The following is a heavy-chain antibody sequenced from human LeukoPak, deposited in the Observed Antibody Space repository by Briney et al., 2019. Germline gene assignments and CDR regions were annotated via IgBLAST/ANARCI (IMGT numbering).Heavy chain of an antibody. V-gene: IGHV3-48*03. CDR3: ARDHDEQHIYYYYGMDV. D-gene: IGHD6-13*01. CDR1: GFTFSSYE. J-gene: IGHJ6*04. Sequence: GASLRLSCAASGFTFSSYEMNWVRQAPGKGLEWVSYISSSGSTIYYADSVKGRFTISRDNAKNSLYLQMNSLRAEDTAVYYCARDHDEQHIYYYYGMDVWGKGTTVTVSS. CDR2: ISSSGSTI.